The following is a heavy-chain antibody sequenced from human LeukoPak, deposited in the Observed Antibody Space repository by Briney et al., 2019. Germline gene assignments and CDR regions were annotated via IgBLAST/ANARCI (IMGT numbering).Heavy chain of an antibody. D-gene: IGHD6-13*01. Sequence: GGSLRLSCAASGFTFSNAWMSWVRQAPGKGLEWVGRIKSKTDDGTTDYAAPVKGRFTISRDDSKNTLYLQMNSLKTEDTAVYYCTTGSSLWGQGTLVTVSS. CDR3: TTGSSL. J-gene: IGHJ4*02. CDR1: GFTFSNAW. CDR2: IKSKTDDGTT. V-gene: IGHV3-15*01.